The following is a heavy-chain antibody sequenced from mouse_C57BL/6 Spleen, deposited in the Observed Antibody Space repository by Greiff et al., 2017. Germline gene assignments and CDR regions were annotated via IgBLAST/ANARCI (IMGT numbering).Heavy chain of an antibody. D-gene: IGHD2-1*01. CDR2: ILPGSGSP. J-gene: IGHJ4*01. V-gene: IGHV1-9*01. Sequence: QVQLQQSGAELMKPGASVKLSCKATGYTFPGYWIEWVKQRPGHGLEWIGEILPGSGSPTYNEKFKGKATFTADTSSNTAYMQLSSLTTEDSAIYYCARNGKSAMDYWGQGTSVTVSS. CDR1: GYTFPGYW. CDR3: ARNGKSAMDY.